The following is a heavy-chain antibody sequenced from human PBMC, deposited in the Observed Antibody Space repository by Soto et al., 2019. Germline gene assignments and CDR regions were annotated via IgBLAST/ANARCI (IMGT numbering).Heavy chain of an antibody. J-gene: IGHJ6*02. CDR2: ISYDGSNK. CDR3: AKDLEYSSSHYYGMDV. D-gene: IGHD6-6*01. Sequence: LRLSCAASGFTFSSYGMHWVRQAPGKGLEWVAVISYDGSNKYYADSVKGRFTISRDNSKNTLYLQMNSLRAEDTAVYYCAKDLEYSSSHYYGMDVWGQGTTVTVSS. V-gene: IGHV3-30*18. CDR1: GFTFSSYG.